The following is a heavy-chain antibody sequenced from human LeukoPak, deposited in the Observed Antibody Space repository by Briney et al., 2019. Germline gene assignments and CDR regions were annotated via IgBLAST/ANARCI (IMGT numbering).Heavy chain of an antibody. D-gene: IGHD3-22*01. CDR1: GGSISTYY. CDR3: ASGGGGYRQPLDY. J-gene: IGHJ4*02. V-gene: IGHV4-59*01. Sequence: SETLSLTCTVSGGSISTYYWSWIRQPPGKGLEWIGYIYYSGSTNYNPSLKSRVTTSVDTSKNQFSLKLSSVTPADTAVYYCASGGGGYRQPLDYWGQGTLVTVSS. CDR2: IYYSGST.